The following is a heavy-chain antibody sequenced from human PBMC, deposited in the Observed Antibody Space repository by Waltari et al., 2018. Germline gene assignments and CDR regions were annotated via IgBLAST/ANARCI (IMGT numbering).Heavy chain of an antibody. CDR2: IYYSGST. V-gene: IGHV4-31*03. D-gene: IGHD6-13*01. Sequence: QVQLQESGPGLVKPSQTLSLTCTVSGGSISRGGYYWSWIRQHPGKGLEWIGYIYYSGSTYYNPSLKSRVTISVDTSKNQFSLKLSSVTAADTAVYYCATRLNSSSPIDAFDIWGQGTMVTVSS. CDR3: ATRLNSSSPIDAFDI. CDR1: GGSISRGGYY. J-gene: IGHJ3*02.